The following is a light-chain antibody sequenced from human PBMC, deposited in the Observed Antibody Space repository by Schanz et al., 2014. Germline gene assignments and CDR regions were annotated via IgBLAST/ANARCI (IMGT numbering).Light chain of an antibody. Sequence: ETVLTQSPATLSLSPGERAPLSCRASQSVSSDLACYQQKFGQAPRLLIYDASNRATGIPARFSGSGSGTDFTLTISSLEPGDFAVYYCQQYGNPPYTFGQGTKLEIK. J-gene: IGKJ2*01. CDR3: QQYGNPPYT. CDR2: DAS. V-gene: IGKV3-11*01. CDR1: QSVSSD.